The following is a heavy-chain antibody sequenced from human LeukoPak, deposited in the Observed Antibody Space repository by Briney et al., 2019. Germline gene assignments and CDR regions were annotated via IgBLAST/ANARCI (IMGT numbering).Heavy chain of an antibody. CDR1: GFTFSSYS. CDR3: ARGRSVGISGAFDI. D-gene: IGHD2-15*01. J-gene: IGHJ3*02. V-gene: IGHV3-21*01. CDR2: ISSSSSYI. Sequence: GGSLRLSCAASGFTFSSYSMNWVRQAPGKGLEWVSSISSSSSYIYYADSVKGRFTISRDNAKNSLYLQMNSLRAEDTAVYYCARGRSVGISGAFDIWGQGTMVTVSS.